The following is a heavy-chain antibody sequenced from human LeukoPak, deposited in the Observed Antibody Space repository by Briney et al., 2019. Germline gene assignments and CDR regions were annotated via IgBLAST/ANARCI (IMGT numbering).Heavy chain of an antibody. J-gene: IGHJ4*02. CDR2: IYYSGST. D-gene: IGHD6-6*01. V-gene: IGHV4-59*12. CDR1: GGSISSYY. CDR3: ARQFSSSSWDDY. Sequence: SETLSLTCTVSGGSISSYYWSWIRQPPGKGLEWIGYIYYSGSTNYDPSLKSRVTISIDASENQFSLKLSSVTAADTAVYYCARQFSSSSWDDYWGQGTLVTVSS.